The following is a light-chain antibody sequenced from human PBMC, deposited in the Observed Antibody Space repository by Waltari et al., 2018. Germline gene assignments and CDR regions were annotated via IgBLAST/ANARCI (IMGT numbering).Light chain of an antibody. V-gene: IGLV1-40*01. CDR1: GSNIGAGSD. CDR3: QSYDTSLSVV. CDR2: GTS. Sequence: QSVLPQPPSVSGAPGQRVTLSCPGSGSNIGAGSDVHWYQQLPGKAPKLVSYGTSTRPLGVPDRYFGSQSGTSASLAITGLQAEDEADYYCQSYDTSLSVVFGGGTKLTVL. J-gene: IGLJ2*01.